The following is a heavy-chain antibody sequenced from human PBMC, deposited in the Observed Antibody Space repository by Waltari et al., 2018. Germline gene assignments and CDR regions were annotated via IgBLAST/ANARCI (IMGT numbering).Heavy chain of an antibody. CDR1: GGSLSSTRYY. CDR2: IYYSGST. D-gene: IGHD3-10*01. J-gene: IGHJ6*03. V-gene: IGHV4-39*07. Sequence: QLQLQESGPGLVKPSETLSHTCTVSGGSLSSTRYYWVWNRQPPGKGLEWSGSIYYSGSTYYNPSLKSRVTISVDTSKNQFSLKLSSVTAADTAVYYCARASRGRDYYMDVWGKGTTVTISS. CDR3: ARASRGRDYYMDV.